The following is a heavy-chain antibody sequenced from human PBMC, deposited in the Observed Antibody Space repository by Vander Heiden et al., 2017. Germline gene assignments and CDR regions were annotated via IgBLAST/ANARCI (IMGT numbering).Heavy chain of an antibody. Sequence: EVRLVESGGGLVQPGGSLTLSCAASGCAFTDSAIHWVRQPSGKGLEWVGRTGTKDETYATSYAASGRGRFTIFRDHSDNTAYLQMNSLKTEDTAVYYCTRDAGDYNWLDPWGQGTLVTVSS. CDR1: GCAFTDSA. CDR3: TRDAGDYNWLDP. J-gene: IGHJ5*02. CDR2: TGTKDETYAT. V-gene: IGHV3-73*02. D-gene: IGHD4-17*01.